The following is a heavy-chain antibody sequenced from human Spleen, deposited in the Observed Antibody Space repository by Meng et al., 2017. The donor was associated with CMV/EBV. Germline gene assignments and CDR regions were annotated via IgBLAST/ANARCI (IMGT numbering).Heavy chain of an antibody. Sequence: ASVKVSCKASGHTFTSYGITWVRQAPGQGLEWMGWITTYNGNTNYAQKLQGRVTMTTDTSTSTAYMELRGLRSDDTAVYYCARDAGTIAVSGIGDYWGQGTLVTVSS. D-gene: IGHD6-19*01. J-gene: IGHJ4*02. CDR1: GHTFTSYG. CDR3: ARDAGTIAVSGIGDY. CDR2: ITTYNGNT. V-gene: IGHV1-18*01.